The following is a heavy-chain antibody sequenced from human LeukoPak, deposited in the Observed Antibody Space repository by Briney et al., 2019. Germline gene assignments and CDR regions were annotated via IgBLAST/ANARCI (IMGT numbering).Heavy chain of an antibody. CDR1: GFTFSSYA. D-gene: IGHD3-3*01. V-gene: IGHV3-30-3*01. CDR3: ARGPYDLWSGYYTDPFDY. CDR2: ISYDGSNK. J-gene: IGHJ4*02. Sequence: PGGSLRLSFAASGFTFSSYAMHWVRQAPGKGLEWVAVISYDGSNKYYADSVKGRFTISRDNSKNTLYLQMNSLRAEDTAVYYCARGPYDLWSGYYTDPFDYWGQGTLVTVSS.